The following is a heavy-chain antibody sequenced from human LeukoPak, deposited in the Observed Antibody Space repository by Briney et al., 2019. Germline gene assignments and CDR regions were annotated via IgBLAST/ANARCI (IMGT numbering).Heavy chain of an antibody. CDR3: ARDHPQFDWPGMDV. CDR2: IWYDGSNK. D-gene: IGHD3-9*01. V-gene: IGHV3-33*01. J-gene: IGHJ6*02. CDR1: GFTFSSYG. Sequence: GGSLRLCCAASGFTFSSYGMHWVRQAPGKGLEWVAVIWYDGSNKYYADSVKGRFTISRDNSKNTLYLQMNSLRAEDTAVYYCARDHPQFDWPGMDVWGQGTTVTVSS.